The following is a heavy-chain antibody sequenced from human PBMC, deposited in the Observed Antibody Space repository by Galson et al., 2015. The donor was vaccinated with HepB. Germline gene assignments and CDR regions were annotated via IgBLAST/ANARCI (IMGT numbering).Heavy chain of an antibody. V-gene: IGHV1-2*06. CDR3: ARNHYVDIAVAGWGFDY. CDR2: INPNSGDT. J-gene: IGHJ4*02. D-gene: IGHD6-19*01. CDR1: GYTFNGSY. Sequence: SLKVSCQASGYTFNGSYMNWFRQAPGQGLEWMGQINPNSGDTNYAQKLQGRVTMSRDTSISTAYMELSRLGSDDTAVYYCARNHYVDIAVAGWGFDYWGQGTLVTVSS.